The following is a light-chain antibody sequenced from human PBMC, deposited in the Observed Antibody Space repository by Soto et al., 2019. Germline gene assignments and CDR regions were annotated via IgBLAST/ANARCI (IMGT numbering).Light chain of an antibody. V-gene: IGKV3-15*01. J-gene: IGKJ1*01. CDR3: QEYIQWPPGM. CDR1: QFVSSR. Sequence: EIVLTQSPGTLSLSPWERATLSCRASQFVSSRLAWYQQRPGQVPRLLIYDTSTRAPGISARFSGSGSGTEFTLTISTLQSEDFAVYYCQEYIQWPPGMFGQGTKVDIK. CDR2: DTS.